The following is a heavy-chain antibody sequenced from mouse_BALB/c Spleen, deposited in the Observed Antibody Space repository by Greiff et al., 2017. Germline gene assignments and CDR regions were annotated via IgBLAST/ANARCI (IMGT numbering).Heavy chain of an antibody. CDR1: GFTFSSYA. CDR2: ISSGGSYT. D-gene: IGHD3-3*01. V-gene: IGHV5-9-4*01. Sequence: EVQVVESGGGLVKPGGSLKLSCAASGFTFSSYAMSWVRQSPEKRLEWVAEISSGGSYTYYPDTVTGRFTFSRDNATNTLYLEMSSLRSEDAAMCYCAGDPGLYFDYWGQGTTLTVSS. CDR3: AGDPGLYFDY. J-gene: IGHJ2*01.